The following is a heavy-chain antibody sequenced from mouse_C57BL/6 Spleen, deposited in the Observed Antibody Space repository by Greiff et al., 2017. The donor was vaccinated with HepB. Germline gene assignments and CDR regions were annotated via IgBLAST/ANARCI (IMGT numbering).Heavy chain of an antibody. J-gene: IGHJ2*01. CDR1: GYTFTDYY. V-gene: IGHV1-26*01. D-gene: IGHD6-1*01. Sequence: SGYTFTDYYMNWVKQSHGKSLEWIGDINPNNGGTSYNQKFKGKATLTVDKSSSTAYMELRSLTSEDSAVYYCARRGQPYYFDYWGQGTTLTVSS. CDR3: ARRGQPYYFDY. CDR2: INPNNGGT.